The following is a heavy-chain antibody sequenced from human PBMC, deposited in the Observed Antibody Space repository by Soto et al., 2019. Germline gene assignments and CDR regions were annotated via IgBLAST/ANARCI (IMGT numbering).Heavy chain of an antibody. CDR3: ARAAMVRGVIIKTAQFDY. Sequence: ASVKVSCKASGYTFTSYYMHWVRRAPGQGLEWMGIINPSGGSTSYAQKFQGRVTMTRDTSTSTVYMELSSLRSEDTAVYYCARAAMVRGVIIKTAQFDYWGQGTLVTVSS. D-gene: IGHD3-10*01. J-gene: IGHJ4*02. CDR1: GYTFTSYY. V-gene: IGHV1-46*01. CDR2: INPSGGST.